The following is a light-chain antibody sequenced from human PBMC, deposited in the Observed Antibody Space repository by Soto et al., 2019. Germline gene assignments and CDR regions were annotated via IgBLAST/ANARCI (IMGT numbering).Light chain of an antibody. CDR2: GAS. J-gene: IGKJ1*01. CDR3: QQYDSYWT. Sequence: DIVLTTAPGPLALSPGERAPLSCRASQTVSTNYLAWYQQKPGQAPRLLIYGASKRATGIPDRFSGSGSGTDFTLTVSRLEPDDFATYYCQQYDSYWTFGQGAKVDI. V-gene: IGKV3-20*01. CDR1: QTVSTNY.